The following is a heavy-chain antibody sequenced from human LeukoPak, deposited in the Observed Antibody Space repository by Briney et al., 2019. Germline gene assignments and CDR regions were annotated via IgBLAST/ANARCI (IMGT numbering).Heavy chain of an antibody. CDR1: GYTFTSYY. CDR3: ARAEISGGDCHH. Sequence: ASVKVSCKASGYTFTSYYMHWVRQAPGQGLEWMGIINPSGGSTSYAQKFQGRVTMTKDTSTSTVYMELSSLRSEDTAVYYCARAEISGGDCHHWGQGTLVTVSS. D-gene: IGHD2-21*01. V-gene: IGHV1-46*03. CDR2: INPSGGST. J-gene: IGHJ5*02.